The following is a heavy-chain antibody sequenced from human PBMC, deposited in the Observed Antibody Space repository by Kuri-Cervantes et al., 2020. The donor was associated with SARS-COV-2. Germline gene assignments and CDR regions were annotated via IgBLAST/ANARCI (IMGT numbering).Heavy chain of an antibody. CDR2: ISSSTI. Sequence: GESLKISCAASGFTFSSYSMNWVRQAPGKGLEWVSYISSSTIYYADSVKGRFTISRDNAKNSLYLQMNSLRDEDTAVYYCARCARLRWDFDYWGQGTLVTVSS. CDR1: GFTFSSYS. CDR3: ARCARLRWDFDY. J-gene: IGHJ4*02. V-gene: IGHV3-48*02. D-gene: IGHD4-23*01.